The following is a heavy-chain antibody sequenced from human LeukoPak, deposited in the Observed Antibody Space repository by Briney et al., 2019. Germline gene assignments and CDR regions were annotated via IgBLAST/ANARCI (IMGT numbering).Heavy chain of an antibody. V-gene: IGHV1-69*04. J-gene: IGHJ4*02. CDR1: GGTFSSYA. CDR3: ARDQWGDGYPLDY. CDR2: TIPILGIA. D-gene: IGHD5-12*01. Sequence: SVKVSCKASGGTFSSYAISWVRQAPGQGLEWMGRTIPILGIANYAQKFQGRVTITADKSTSTAYMELSSLRSEDTAVYYCARDQWGDGYPLDYWGQGTLVTVSS.